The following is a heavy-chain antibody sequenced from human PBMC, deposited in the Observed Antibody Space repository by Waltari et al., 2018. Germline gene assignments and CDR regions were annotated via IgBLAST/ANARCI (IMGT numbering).Heavy chain of an antibody. V-gene: IGHV1-2*02. CDR1: GYTFTDYP. D-gene: IGHD1-26*01. CDR2: FNPKNGDS. Sequence: QEQLVQSGSEGKKPGASVRVSCQASGYTFTDYPLHWFRQTPGQGFEWMGLFNPKNGDSNSAEKFLGRVTMTRDTSINTVYLDLSGLRSDDTAVFFCARDPGPIVGAPDLWGQGTLVTVSS. CDR3: ARDPGPIVGAPDL. J-gene: IGHJ5*02.